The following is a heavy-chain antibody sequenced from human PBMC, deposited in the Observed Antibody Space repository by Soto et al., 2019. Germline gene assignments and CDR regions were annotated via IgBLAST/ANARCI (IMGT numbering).Heavy chain of an antibody. Sequence: PSETLSLTCTVSDDSFSSSYWSWIRQPPGEGLEWIGYFFYSGSTNCNPSLKSRVTISVDTSKNQFSLKLSSVTAADTAVYYCARHGYSSGWTYYFDFWGQGALFTVSS. V-gene: IGHV4-59*08. CDR2: FFYSGST. D-gene: IGHD6-19*01. CDR1: DDSFSSSY. CDR3: ARHGYSSGWTYYFDF. J-gene: IGHJ4*02.